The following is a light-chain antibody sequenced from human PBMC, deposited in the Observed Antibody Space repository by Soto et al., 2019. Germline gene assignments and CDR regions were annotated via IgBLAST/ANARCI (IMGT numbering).Light chain of an antibody. CDR2: AAS. Sequence: DIQMTQSPSSLSASVGDRVTITCRASQSISSFLNWYRQKPGRAPELLIYAASTLQSGVPSRFSGSGSGTDFTLTISGLQPEDFVTYYCQESHTTPPAFGQGTKVEIK. CDR3: QESHTTPPA. J-gene: IGKJ1*01. V-gene: IGKV1-39*01. CDR1: QSISSF.